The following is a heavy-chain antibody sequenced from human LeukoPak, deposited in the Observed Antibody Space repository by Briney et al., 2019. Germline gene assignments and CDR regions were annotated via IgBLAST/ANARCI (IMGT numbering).Heavy chain of an antibody. CDR2: IYHSGST. Sequence: SETLSLTCTVSGYSISSGYYWGWIRQPPGKGLEWIGSIYHSGSTYYNPSLKSRVTISVDTSKNQFSLKLSSVTAADTAVYYCARDWGSGSHYGMDVWGQGTTVTVSS. D-gene: IGHD3-10*01. V-gene: IGHV4-38-2*02. J-gene: IGHJ6*02. CDR1: GYSISSGYY. CDR3: ARDWGSGSHYGMDV.